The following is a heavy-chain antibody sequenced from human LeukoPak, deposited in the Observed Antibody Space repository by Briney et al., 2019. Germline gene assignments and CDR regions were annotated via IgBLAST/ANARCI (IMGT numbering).Heavy chain of an antibody. J-gene: IGHJ5*02. CDR3: AKSSYGSGTALDL. CDR2: IYKSGNT. CDR1: GFTFSSYA. Sequence: GGSLRLSCAASGFTFSSYAMSWVRQAPGKGLEWVSVIYKSGNTYYADSLKGRFTISRDGSENTLYLQMNSLSAEDTAMYYCAKSSYGSGTALDLWGQGTLVTVSS. V-gene: IGHV3-23*05. D-gene: IGHD3-10*01.